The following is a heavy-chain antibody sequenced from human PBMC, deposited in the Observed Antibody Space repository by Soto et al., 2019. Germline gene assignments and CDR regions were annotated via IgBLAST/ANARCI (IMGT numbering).Heavy chain of an antibody. Sequence: GGSLRLSCAASGFTFSSYGMHWVRQAPGKGLEWVAVISYDGSNKYYADSVKGRFTISRDNSKNTLYLQMNSLRAEDTAVYYCAKGGAYCGGDCYSRFDYWGQGTLVTVYS. J-gene: IGHJ4*02. D-gene: IGHD2-21*02. CDR2: ISYDGSNK. CDR3: AKGGAYCGGDCYSRFDY. V-gene: IGHV3-30*18. CDR1: GFTFSSYG.